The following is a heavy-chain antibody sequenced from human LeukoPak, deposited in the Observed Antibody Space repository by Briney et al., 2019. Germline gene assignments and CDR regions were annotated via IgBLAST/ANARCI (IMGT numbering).Heavy chain of an antibody. D-gene: IGHD3-22*01. CDR3: ARAREGYDSSGYYAN. CDR2: ISYDGSNK. CDR1: GFTFSSYA. Sequence: GGSLRLSCAASGFTFSSYAMHWVRQAPGKGLEWVAVISYDGSNKYYADSVKGRFTISRDNSKNTLYLQMNSLRAEDTAVYYCARAREGYDSSGYYANWGQGTLVTVSS. J-gene: IGHJ4*02. V-gene: IGHV3-30-3*01.